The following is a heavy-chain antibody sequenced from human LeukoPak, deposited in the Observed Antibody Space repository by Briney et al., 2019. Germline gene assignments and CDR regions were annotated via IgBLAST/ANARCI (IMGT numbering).Heavy chain of an antibody. D-gene: IGHD6-13*01. J-gene: IGHJ6*03. V-gene: IGHV4-34*01. CDR2: INHSGST. Sequence: SETLSLTCAVYGGSSSGYYWSWIRQPPGKGLEWIGEINHSGSTNYNPSLKSRVTISVDTSKNQFSLKLSSVTAADTAVYYCARKAAAAGTAYYYYMDVWGKGTTVTVSS. CDR3: ARKAAAAGTAYYYYMDV. CDR1: GGSSSGYY.